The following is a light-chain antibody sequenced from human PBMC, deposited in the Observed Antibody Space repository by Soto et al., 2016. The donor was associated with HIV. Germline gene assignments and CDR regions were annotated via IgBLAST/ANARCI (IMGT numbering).Light chain of an antibody. J-gene: IGKJ1*01. CDR1: QSISTY. CDR3: QQSSRTPRT. CDR2: DAS. Sequence: DIQMTQSPSSLSLSIGDRVSITCRASQSISTYVSWYQQKPGRAPKLLIYDASSLHSGVPSRFSGRGSGTDFTLTISSLQHEDLGTYYCQQSSRTPRTFGQGTKVDIK. V-gene: IGKV1-39*01.